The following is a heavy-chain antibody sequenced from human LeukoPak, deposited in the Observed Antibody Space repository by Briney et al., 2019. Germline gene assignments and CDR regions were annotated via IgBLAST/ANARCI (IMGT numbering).Heavy chain of an antibody. CDR3: ITTTFNDAFDI. D-gene: IGHD2/OR15-2a*01. J-gene: IGHJ3*02. CDR2: ISGSGETT. CDR1: GFTFSTYA. Sequence: GGSLRLSCVASGFTFSTYALTWVRQAPGRGLEWVSAISGSGETTFYADSVKGRFTISRANSKNTLYLQMNSLRAEDTAVYYCITTTFNDAFDIWGQGTMVTVSS. V-gene: IGHV3-23*01.